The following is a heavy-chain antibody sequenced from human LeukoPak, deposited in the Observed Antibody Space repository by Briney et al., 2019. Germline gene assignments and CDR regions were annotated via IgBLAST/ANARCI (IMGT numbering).Heavy chain of an antibody. CDR2: ISSNGGST. CDR3: VKNPTYYYGSGSSYFDY. J-gene: IGHJ4*02. V-gene: IGHV3-64D*06. D-gene: IGHD3-10*01. Sequence: GGSLRLSCAASGFTFSSYAMHWVRQAPGKGLEYVSAISSNGGSTYYANSVKGRFTISRDNSKNTLYLQMSSLRAEDTAVYYCVKNPTYYYGSGSSYFDYWGQGTLVTVSS. CDR1: GFTFSSYA.